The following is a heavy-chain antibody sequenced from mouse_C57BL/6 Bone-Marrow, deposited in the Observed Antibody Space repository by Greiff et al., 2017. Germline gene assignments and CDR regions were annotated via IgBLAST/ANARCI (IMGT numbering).Heavy chain of an antibody. CDR1: GYTFTSYN. V-gene: IGHV1-12*01. Sequence: LQQSGAELVRPGASVKMSCKASGYTFTSYNMHWVKQTPRQGLEWIGAIFPGNGDTSYNQKFKGKATLTIDKSSSTAYMQLSSLTSEDSAVYFCARDYDYDGWFAYWGQGTLVTVSA. CDR2: IFPGNGDT. D-gene: IGHD2-4*01. J-gene: IGHJ3*01. CDR3: ARDYDYDGWFAY.